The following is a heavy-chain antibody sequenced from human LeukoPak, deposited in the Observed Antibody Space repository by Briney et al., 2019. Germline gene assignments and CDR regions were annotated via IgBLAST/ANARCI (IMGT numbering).Heavy chain of an antibody. Sequence: SETLSLTCNVSGGSISSGGYYWIWIRQHPGKGLEWIGYIYYSGSTYYNPSLKSRVTISVYTSKNQFSLKLSSVTAADTAVYYCARWQGPNMFDPWGQGTLVTVSS. CDR1: GGSISSGGYY. CDR2: IYYSGST. V-gene: IGHV4-31*03. J-gene: IGHJ5*02. CDR3: ARWQGPNMFDP.